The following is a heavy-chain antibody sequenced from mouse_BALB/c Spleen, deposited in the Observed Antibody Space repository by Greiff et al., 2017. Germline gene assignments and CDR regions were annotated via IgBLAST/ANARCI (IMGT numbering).Heavy chain of an antibody. D-gene: IGHD1-1*01. Sequence: EVQGVESGGGLVQPGGSRKLSCAASGFTFSSFGMHWVRQAPEKGLEWVAYISSGSSTIYYADTVKGRFTISRDNPKNTLFLQMTSLRSEDTAMYYCARSYGSRYYYAMDYWGQGTSVTVSS. J-gene: IGHJ4*01. CDR2: ISSGSSTI. V-gene: IGHV5-17*02. CDR3: ARSYGSRYYYAMDY. CDR1: GFTFSSFG.